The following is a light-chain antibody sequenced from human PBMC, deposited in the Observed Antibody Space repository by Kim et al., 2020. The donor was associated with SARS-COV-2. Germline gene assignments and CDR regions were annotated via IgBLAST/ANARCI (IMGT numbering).Light chain of an antibody. CDR2: DIS. Sequence: QPITLSMTGTSSYVGGSNYVSWHQQHPGKAPKLMIYDISKRPSGVSNRFSGSKSGNTASLTISGLQAEDEADYYCSSYTGSSTLGVFGGGTQLTVL. CDR3: SSYTGSSTLGV. V-gene: IGLV2-14*03. J-gene: IGLJ2*01. CDR1: SSYVGGSNY.